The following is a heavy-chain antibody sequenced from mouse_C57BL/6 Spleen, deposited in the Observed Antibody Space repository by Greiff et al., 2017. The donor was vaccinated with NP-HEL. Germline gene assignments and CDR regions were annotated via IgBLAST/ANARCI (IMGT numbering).Heavy chain of an antibody. CDR2: SRNKANDYTT. Sequence: EVNLVESGGGLVQSGRSLRLSCATSGFTFSDFYMEWVRQAPGKGLEWIAASRNKANDYTTEYSASVKGRFIVSRDTSQSILYLQMNALRAEDTAIYYCAREGSYYYGSSGGYFDVWGTGTTVTVSS. CDR3: AREGSYYYGSSGGYFDV. CDR1: GFTFSDFY. J-gene: IGHJ1*03. V-gene: IGHV7-1*01. D-gene: IGHD1-1*01.